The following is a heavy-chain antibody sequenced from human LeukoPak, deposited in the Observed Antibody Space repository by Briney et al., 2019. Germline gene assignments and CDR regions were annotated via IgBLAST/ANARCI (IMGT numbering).Heavy chain of an antibody. CDR3: AKHESGSHYYDSSGPFQH. CDR2: ISSSSSYI. D-gene: IGHD3-22*01. CDR1: GFTFSSYS. Sequence: GGSLRLSCAASGFTFSSYSMNWVRQAPGKGLEWVSSISSSSSYIYYADSVKGRFTISRDNAKNSLYLQMNSLRAEDTAVYYCAKHESGSHYYDSSGPFQHWGQGTLVTVSS. J-gene: IGHJ1*01. V-gene: IGHV3-21*01.